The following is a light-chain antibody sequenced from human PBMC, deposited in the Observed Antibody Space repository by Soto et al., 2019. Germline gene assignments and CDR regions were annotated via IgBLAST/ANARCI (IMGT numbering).Light chain of an antibody. CDR3: QSSGSGNEV. CDR1: GGSIASNY. V-gene: IGLV6-57*01. CDR2: EDD. Sequence: NFMLTQPHSVSESPGKTVTISCTRTGGSIASNYVQWYQQRPGSSPTTVIYEDDQRPSGVPDRFSGSIDSSSNSASLTISGLKTEDEADYYCQSSGSGNEVFGGGTKLTVL. J-gene: IGLJ3*02.